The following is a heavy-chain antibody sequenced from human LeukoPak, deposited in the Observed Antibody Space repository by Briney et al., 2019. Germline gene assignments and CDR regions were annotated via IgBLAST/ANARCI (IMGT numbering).Heavy chain of an antibody. D-gene: IGHD7-27*01. V-gene: IGHV4-39*07. CDR1: GGSISSSSYY. CDR3: ARDLGLGIGFDY. Sequence: PSETLSLTCTVSGGSISSSSYYWGWIRQPPGKGLEWIGSIYYSGSTYYNPSLKSRVTISVDTSKNQFSLKLSSVTAADTAVYYCARDLGLGIGFDYWGQGTLVTVSS. J-gene: IGHJ4*02. CDR2: IYYSGST.